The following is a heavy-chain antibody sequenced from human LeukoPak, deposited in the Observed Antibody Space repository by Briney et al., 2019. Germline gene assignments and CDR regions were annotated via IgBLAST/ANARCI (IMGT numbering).Heavy chain of an antibody. Sequence: PSETLSLTCAVYGGSFSGCYWSWIRQPPGKGLEWIGYIYYSGSTNYNPSLKSRVTISVDTSKNQFSLKLSSVTAADTAVYYCARSSPRDFWSGYSVPYYYYYGMDVWGQGTTVTVSS. CDR2: IYYSGST. V-gene: IGHV4-59*01. CDR3: ARSSPRDFWSGYSVPYYYYYGMDV. J-gene: IGHJ6*02. CDR1: GGSFSGCY. D-gene: IGHD3-3*01.